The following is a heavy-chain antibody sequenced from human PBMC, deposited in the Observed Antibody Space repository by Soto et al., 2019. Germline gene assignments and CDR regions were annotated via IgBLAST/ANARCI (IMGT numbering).Heavy chain of an antibody. CDR2: IYHSGST. J-gene: IGHJ4*02. D-gene: IGHD6-13*01. CDR1: GGSISSGCYS. V-gene: IGHV4-30-2*01. CDR3: ASGQPLVRNY. Sequence: QLQLQESGSGLVKPSQTLSLTCAVSGGSISSGCYSWSWIRQPPGKGLEWIGYIYHSGSTYYNPSLKSRVSISVDSSMNQFSLKLSSVTAADTAVYYCASGQPLVRNYWGQGTLVTVSS.